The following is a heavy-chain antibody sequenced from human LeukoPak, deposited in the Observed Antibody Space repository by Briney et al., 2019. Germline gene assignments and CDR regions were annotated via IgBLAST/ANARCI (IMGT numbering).Heavy chain of an antibody. J-gene: IGHJ4*02. CDR2: IYYSGGT. Sequence: SETLSLTCTVSGGSISSGGYYWSWIRQHPGKGLEWIGYIYYSGGTYYNPSLKSRVTISVDTSKNQFSLKLSSVTAAGTAVYYCASYYGSGSYYRGGPFDYWGQGTLVTVSS. CDR3: ASYYGSGSYYRGGPFDY. D-gene: IGHD3-10*01. CDR1: GGSISSGGYY. V-gene: IGHV4-31*03.